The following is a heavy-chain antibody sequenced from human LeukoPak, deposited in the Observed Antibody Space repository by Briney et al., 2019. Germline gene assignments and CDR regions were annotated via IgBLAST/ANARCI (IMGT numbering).Heavy chain of an antibody. CDR3: ARSGYSSGWPRGPFEYFQH. V-gene: IGHV4-34*01. J-gene: IGHJ1*01. CDR2: INHSGST. Sequence: SETLSLTCAVYGGSFSGYYWSWIRQPPGKGLEWIGEINHSGSTNYNPSLKSRVTISVDTSKNQFSLKLSSVTAADTAVYYCARSGYSSGWPRGPFEYFQHWGQGTLVTVSS. D-gene: IGHD6-19*01. CDR1: GGSFSGYY.